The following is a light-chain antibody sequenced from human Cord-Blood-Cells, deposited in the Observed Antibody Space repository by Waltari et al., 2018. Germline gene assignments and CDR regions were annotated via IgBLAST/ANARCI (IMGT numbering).Light chain of an antibody. CDR3: QTWGTGIRV. CDR1: SGYSSYA. V-gene: IGLV4-69*01. J-gene: IGLJ3*02. Sequence: QLVLTQSPSASASLGASVKLTCTLSSGYSSYAIAWHQQQPEKGPRYLMKLNSDGSHSKGDGIPDRVSGSSPGAERYLTISSLQSEDEADYYCQTWGTGIRVFGGGTKLTVL. CDR2: LNSDGSH.